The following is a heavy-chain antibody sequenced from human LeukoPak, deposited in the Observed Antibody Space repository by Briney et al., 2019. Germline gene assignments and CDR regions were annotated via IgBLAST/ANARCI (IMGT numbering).Heavy chain of an antibody. CDR2: INPNSGGT. D-gene: IGHD6-19*01. CDR1: GYTFTGYY. V-gene: IGHV1-2*02. J-gene: IGHJ4*02. CDR3: ARGQQWLEAFDY. Sequence: VASVKVSCKASGYTFTGYYMHWVRQAPGQGLEWMGWINPNSGGTNYAQKFQGRVTMTRDTSIRTAYMEVSSLRSDDTAVYYCARGQQWLEAFDYWGLGTLVTVSS.